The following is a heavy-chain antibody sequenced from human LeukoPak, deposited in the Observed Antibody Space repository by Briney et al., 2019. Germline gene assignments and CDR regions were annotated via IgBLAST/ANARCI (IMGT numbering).Heavy chain of an antibody. V-gene: IGHV3-21*01. CDR2: ISSSSSYI. D-gene: IGHD3-22*01. J-gene: IGHJ6*02. Sequence: PGGSLRLSCAASGFTFSSYSMNWVRQAPGKGLEWVSSISSSSSYIYYADSVKGRFTISRDNAKNSLYLQMNSLRAEDTAVYYCARDRTGAYDSSGYYYYYYYGMDVWGQETTVTVSS. CDR3: ARDRTGAYDSSGYYYYYYYGMDV. CDR1: GFTFSSYS.